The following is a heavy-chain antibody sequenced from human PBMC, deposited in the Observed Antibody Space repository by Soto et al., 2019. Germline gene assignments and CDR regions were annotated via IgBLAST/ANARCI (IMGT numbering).Heavy chain of an antibody. J-gene: IGHJ5*02. D-gene: IGHD1-7*01. CDR1: GGSISSYY. CDR2: IYYSRST. Sequence: QVQLQESGPGLVKPSETLSLTCTVSGGSISSYYWSWIRQPPGKGLEWIGYIYYSRSTNYNPSLKSRVTISVDTSKNQFSLKLSSVTAADTAVYYCARGDNWNYDNWFDPWGQGTQVTVSS. CDR3: ARGDNWNYDNWFDP. V-gene: IGHV4-59*01.